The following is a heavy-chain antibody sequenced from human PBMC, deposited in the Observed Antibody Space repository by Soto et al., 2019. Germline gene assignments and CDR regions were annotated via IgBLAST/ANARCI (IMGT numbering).Heavy chain of an antibody. CDR1: NGSISSYY. V-gene: IGHV4-59*01. D-gene: IGHD2-21*01. CDR3: ARHQRPIARGGFDT. Sequence: QVQLQESGPGLVKTSETLSLTCTVSNGSISSYYWGWIRQVPGRGLECIGYIFYIGTTYYNSSLKSRVTISLDTPKNQFSLKLNSVTAADTAVYYCARHQRPIARGGFDTWGQGTLVTVSS. J-gene: IGHJ5*02. CDR2: IFYIGTT.